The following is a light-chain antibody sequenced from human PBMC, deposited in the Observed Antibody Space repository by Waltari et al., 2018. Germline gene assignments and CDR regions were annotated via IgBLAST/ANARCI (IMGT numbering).Light chain of an antibody. Sequence: QSALTQPASVSGSPGQSITISCTGASSDISSYNYVSWYQHHPGKAPKLMIYAVTQRPSGVSNRFSGSKSDNTASLTISGLQSEDEADYYCSSYTTNSTLVFGGGTKLTVL. CDR3: SSYTTNSTLV. V-gene: IGLV2-14*03. CDR1: SSDISSYNY. J-gene: IGLJ2*01. CDR2: AVT.